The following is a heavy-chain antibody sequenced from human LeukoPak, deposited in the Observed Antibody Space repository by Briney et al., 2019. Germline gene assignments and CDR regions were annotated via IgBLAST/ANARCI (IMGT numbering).Heavy chain of an antibody. CDR2: MKEDGSEK. J-gene: IGHJ6*02. Sequence: PGGSLRLSCSASGFTFSSYAMHWVRQAPGKGLEWVANMKEDGSEKYYVDSVKGRFTISRDNAKNSLYLQMNSLRAEDTAVYYCARAMDVWGQGTTVIVSS. V-gene: IGHV3-7*01. CDR1: GFTFSSYA. CDR3: ARAMDV.